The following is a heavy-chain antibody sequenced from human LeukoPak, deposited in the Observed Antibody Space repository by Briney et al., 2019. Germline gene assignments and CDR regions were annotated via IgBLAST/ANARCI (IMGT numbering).Heavy chain of an antibody. CDR1: GFTFSDYY. CDR3: ARPSRSTGPAY. D-gene: IGHD2-2*01. J-gene: IGHJ4*02. CDR2: ISSTSNTI. Sequence: GGSLRLSCAASGFTFSDYYMSWIRQAPGKGLEWVSWISSTSNTIYYADSVKGRFTISRDNAKNSLDLQMNSLRDEDTAVYYCARPSRSTGPAYWGQGTLVTVSS. V-gene: IGHV3-11*04.